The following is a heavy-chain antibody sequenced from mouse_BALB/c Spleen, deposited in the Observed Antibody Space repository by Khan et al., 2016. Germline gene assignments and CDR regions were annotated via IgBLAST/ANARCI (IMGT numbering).Heavy chain of an antibody. V-gene: IGHV9-3*02. CDR2: INTNTGEP. Sequence: QIQLVQSGPELKKPGETVKISCKASGYTFTNYGMNWVKQAPGKGLKWMGWINTNTGEPTYAEAFKGRFAFSLEPSASTAYLQINNLKNEDTATYFCAEDYYGSNWFAYWGQGTLVTVSA. CDR3: AEDYYGSNWFAY. D-gene: IGHD1-1*01. J-gene: IGHJ3*01. CDR1: GYTFTNYG.